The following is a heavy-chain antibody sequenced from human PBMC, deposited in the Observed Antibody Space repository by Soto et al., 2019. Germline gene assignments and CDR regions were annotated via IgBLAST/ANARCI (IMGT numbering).Heavy chain of an antibody. J-gene: IGHJ4*02. CDR1: GFTFSTYS. CDR3: ARFSGTGLDY. CDR2: TSSSSSYI. D-gene: IGHD3-9*01. V-gene: IGHV3-21*01. Sequence: EVQLVESGGGLVKPGGSLRLSCAASGFTFSTYSMNWVRQAPGKGLEWVSSTSSSSSYIYYADSGKGRFTISRDNAKNSLDLQMNSLRAEDAAVYYCARFSGTGLDYWGQGTLVTVSS.